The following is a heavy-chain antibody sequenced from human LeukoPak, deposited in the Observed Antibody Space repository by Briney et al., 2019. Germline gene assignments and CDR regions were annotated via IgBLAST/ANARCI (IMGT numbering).Heavy chain of an antibody. J-gene: IGHJ5*02. CDR2: MNPNSGNT. CDR3: ARTRPYYDSSSNWFDP. Sequence: ASVTVSCTASGYTFTSYDINWVRQAAGQGLEWMGWMNPNSGNTGYAQKFQGRVTMTRNTSISTAYMELSSLRSEDTAVYYCARTRPYYDSSSNWFDPWGQGTLVTVSS. V-gene: IGHV1-8*01. CDR1: GYTFTSYD. D-gene: IGHD3-22*01.